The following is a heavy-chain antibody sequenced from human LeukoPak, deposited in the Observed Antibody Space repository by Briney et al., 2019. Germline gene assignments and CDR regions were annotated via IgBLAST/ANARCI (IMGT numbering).Heavy chain of an antibody. V-gene: IGHV3-64*01. Sequence: GGSLRLSCAASGFTFSSYAMSWVRQAPGKGLEWVSAISSNGGSTYYANSVKGRFTISRDNSKNTLYLQMGSLRAEDMAVYYCAREGSLVGAVYFDYWGQGTLVTVSS. CDR1: GFTFSSYA. CDR2: ISSNGGST. J-gene: IGHJ4*02. CDR3: AREGSLVGAVYFDY. D-gene: IGHD1-26*01.